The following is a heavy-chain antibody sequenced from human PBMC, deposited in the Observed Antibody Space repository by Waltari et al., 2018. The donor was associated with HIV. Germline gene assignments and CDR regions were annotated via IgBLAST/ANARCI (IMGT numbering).Heavy chain of an antibody. CDR3: ARWEGHFDV. D-gene: IGHD1-26*01. CDR2: INHSGVP. J-gene: IGHJ2*01. CDR1: AGTVSGHH. Sequence: QQLGAALLKPADTLSLPCAVDAGTVSGHHWSWIRQSPGKGLEWIGEINHSGVPNYNSSLKSRIFISVDTSKDQFSLRLTSLTAADTGVYFCARWEGHFDVWGRGT. V-gene: IGHV4-34*08.